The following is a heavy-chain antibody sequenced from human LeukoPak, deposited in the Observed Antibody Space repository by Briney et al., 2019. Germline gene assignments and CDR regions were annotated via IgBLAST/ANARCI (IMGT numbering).Heavy chain of an antibody. Sequence: SETLSLTCTVSGGSISSYYWSWIRQPAGKGLEWIGRIYTTGSTNYNPSLKSRVTISVDTSKNQFSLILTSVTAADTAIYYCARESGGGWSFRWFDPWGQGALVTVSS. D-gene: IGHD1-26*01. J-gene: IGHJ5*02. V-gene: IGHV4-4*07. CDR2: IYTTGST. CDR3: ARESGGGWSFRWFDP. CDR1: GGSISSYY.